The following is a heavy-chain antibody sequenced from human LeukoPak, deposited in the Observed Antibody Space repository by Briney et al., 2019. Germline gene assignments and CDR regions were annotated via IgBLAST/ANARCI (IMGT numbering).Heavy chain of an antibody. V-gene: IGHV3-30*02. CDR2: IRYDGSNK. D-gene: IGHD3-10*01. J-gene: IGHJ4*02. Sequence: GGSLRLSCAASGFTFSSYGMHWVRQAPGKGLEWVAFIRYDGSNKYYADSVKGRFTISRDNSKNTLYLQMNSLRAEDTAVYYCAKDLGYHYGSGIDYWGQGTLVTVSS. CDR3: AKDLGYHYGSGIDY. CDR1: GFTFSSYG.